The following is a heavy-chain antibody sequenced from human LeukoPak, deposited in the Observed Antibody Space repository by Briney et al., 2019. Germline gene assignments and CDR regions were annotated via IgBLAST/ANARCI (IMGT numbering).Heavy chain of an antibody. Sequence: SETLSLTCTVSGGSISSSSYYWGWIRQPPGKGLEWIGSIYYSGSTYYNPSLKSRVTISVDTSKNQFSLKLSSVTAADTAVYYCARPRPDSGYDRDASDIWGQGTMVTVSS. CDR1: GGSISSSSYY. J-gene: IGHJ3*02. D-gene: IGHD5-12*01. CDR2: IYYSGST. CDR3: ARPRPDSGYDRDASDI. V-gene: IGHV4-39*01.